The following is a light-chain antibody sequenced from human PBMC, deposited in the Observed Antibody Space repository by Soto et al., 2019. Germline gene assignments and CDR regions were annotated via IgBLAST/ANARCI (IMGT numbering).Light chain of an antibody. CDR1: SSNIGSNT. J-gene: IGLJ3*02. CDR2: SNI. V-gene: IGLV1-44*01. Sequence: QAVLTQPPSASGTPGQRVTISCSGSSSNIGSNTVNWYQQLPGTAPRLLIYSNIQRPSGVPVRFSGSKSGTSASLAISGLQSEDEADYYCAAWDDSLNGSWVFGGGTKLTVL. CDR3: AAWDDSLNGSWV.